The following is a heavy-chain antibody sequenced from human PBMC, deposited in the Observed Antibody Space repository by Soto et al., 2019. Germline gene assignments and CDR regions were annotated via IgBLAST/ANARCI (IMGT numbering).Heavy chain of an antibody. CDR2: ISWNSGSI. Sequence: EVQLVESGGGLVQPGRSLRLSCAASGFTFDDYAMHWVRQAPGKGLEWVSGISWNSGSIGYADSEKGRFTISRDNAKNSLYLQMNSLRAEDTALYYCAKDITRYLFDSGAFDIWGQGTMVTVSS. CDR3: AKDITRYLFDSGAFDI. J-gene: IGHJ3*02. CDR1: GFTFDDYA. D-gene: IGHD3-10*01. V-gene: IGHV3-9*01.